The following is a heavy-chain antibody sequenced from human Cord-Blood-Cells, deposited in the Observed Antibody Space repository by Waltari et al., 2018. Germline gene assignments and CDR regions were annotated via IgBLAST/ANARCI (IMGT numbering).Heavy chain of an antibody. CDR2: IDKYVSST. Sequence: EVQLVESGGGLVQPGGSLRLSCAASGFTFSSYWMHWVRQAPGKGLVGCSRIDKYVSSTSYADSVKGRFTISRDNAKNTLYLQMNSLRAEDTAVYYCARDYGDYAEYFQHWGQGTLVTVSS. D-gene: IGHD4-17*01. V-gene: IGHV3-74*01. CDR3: ARDYGDYAEYFQH. CDR1: GFTFSSYW. J-gene: IGHJ1*01.